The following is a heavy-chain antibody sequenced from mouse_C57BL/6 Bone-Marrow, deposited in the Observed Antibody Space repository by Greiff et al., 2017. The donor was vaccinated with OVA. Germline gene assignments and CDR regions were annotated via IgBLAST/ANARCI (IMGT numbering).Heavy chain of an antibody. V-gene: IGHV1-81*01. CDR1: GYTFTSYG. CDR2: IYPRSGNT. Sequence: QVQLQQSGAELARPGASVKLSCKASGYTFTSYGISWVKQRTGQGLEWIGEIYPRSGNTYYNEKFKGKATLTADKSSSTAYMELRSLTSEDSAVYFCALLTTVVANRFAYWGQGTLVTVSA. D-gene: IGHD1-1*01. J-gene: IGHJ3*01. CDR3: ALLTTVVANRFAY.